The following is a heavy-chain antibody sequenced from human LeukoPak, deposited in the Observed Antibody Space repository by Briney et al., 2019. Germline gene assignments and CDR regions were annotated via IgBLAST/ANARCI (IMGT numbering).Heavy chain of an antibody. CDR3: ARSHSGYDHLDY. V-gene: IGHV5-51*01. D-gene: IGHD5-12*01. CDR2: IYPGDSDA. CDR1: GYRFTMYW. Sequence: KVSCKASGYRFTMYWIGWVRQMPGRGLEWMGIIYPGDSDARYSPSLQGQVTISVDKSISTAYLQWSSLKASDTAMYYCARSHSGYDHLDYWGQGTLVTVSS. J-gene: IGHJ4*02.